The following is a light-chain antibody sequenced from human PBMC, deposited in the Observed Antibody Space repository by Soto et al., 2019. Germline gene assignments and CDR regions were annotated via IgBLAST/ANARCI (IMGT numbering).Light chain of an antibody. Sequence: EIVLTQSPGTLSLSPGERATLSCRASQSVSSSYLAWYQQKPGQAPRLLIYGASSRATGIPDRFSGSGSGTDFTLTISRLEPEDFATYYCQHYYLYPWTFGQGTKVEIK. J-gene: IGKJ1*01. CDR3: QHYYLYPWT. V-gene: IGKV3-20*01. CDR1: QSVSSSY. CDR2: GAS.